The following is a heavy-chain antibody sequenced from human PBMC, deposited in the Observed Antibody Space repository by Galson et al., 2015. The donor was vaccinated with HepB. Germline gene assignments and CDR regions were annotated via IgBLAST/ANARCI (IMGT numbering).Heavy chain of an antibody. D-gene: IGHD2-15*01. J-gene: IGHJ5*02. Sequence: SVKVSCKASGYTFTTYSITWVRQAPGQGLEWVGWISPHNRYTNYAQNFQGRVTMTTDTSTSTAYMELRSLRSDDTAVYYCARGALVVAVGATQKNWFDPWGRGTLVTVS. CDR3: ARGALVVAVGATQKNWFDP. CDR1: GYTFTTYS. CDR2: ISPHNRYT. V-gene: IGHV1-18*01.